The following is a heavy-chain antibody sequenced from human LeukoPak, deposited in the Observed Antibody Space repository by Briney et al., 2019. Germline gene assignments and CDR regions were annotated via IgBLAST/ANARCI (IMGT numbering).Heavy chain of an antibody. CDR1: GGTFSSYA. J-gene: IGHJ2*01. Sequence: SVKVSCKASGGTFSSYAISWVRQAPGQGLAWMAAIIPIFGTANYAQKFQGRVTITTDESTSTAYMELSSLRSEDTAVYYCARDQVAVAGTRYFDLWGRGTLVTVSS. V-gene: IGHV1-69*05. CDR3: ARDQVAVAGTRYFDL. D-gene: IGHD6-19*01. CDR2: IIPIFGTA.